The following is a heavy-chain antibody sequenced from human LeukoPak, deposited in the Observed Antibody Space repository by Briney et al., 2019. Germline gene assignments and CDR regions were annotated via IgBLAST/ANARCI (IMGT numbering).Heavy chain of an antibody. CDR2: IRQDGSEI. CDR1: GFTFSNYW. V-gene: IGHV3-7*01. J-gene: IGHJ4*02. Sequence: PGGSLRLSCAASGFTFSNYWIDWVRQAPGKGLEWVANIRQDGSEIYYVDSVKGRFTISRDNAKNSLYLQMNSLRAEDTAVYYCSRSLDYWGLGNLVTVSS. CDR3: SRSLDY.